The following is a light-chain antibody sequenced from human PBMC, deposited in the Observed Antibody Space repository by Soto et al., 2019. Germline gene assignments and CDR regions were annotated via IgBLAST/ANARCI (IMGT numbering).Light chain of an antibody. J-gene: IGKJ2*01. CDR3: EQSYRFPYT. Sequence: DIQMTQSPSSLSASVGDRVTITCRASQSISSYLKWYQQKPGKAPKFLIYVASSLQSGVPSRFSGSRSGTDFTLTISRLQPEDYATYYGEQSYRFPYTFGQRTKLEIK. CDR2: VAS. V-gene: IGKV1-39*01. CDR1: QSISSY.